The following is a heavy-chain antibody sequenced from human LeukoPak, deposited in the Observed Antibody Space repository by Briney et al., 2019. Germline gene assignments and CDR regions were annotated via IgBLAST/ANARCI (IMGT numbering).Heavy chain of an antibody. CDR3: AKDIQLST. Sequence: GGSLRLSCVASGLTFTNYAMTWVRQAPGKGLEWVSLIGASGESTYYADSVKGRFTISRDNSKNTLSLQMNSLRVEDTAMYFCAKDIQLSTWGLGTMVTVSS. V-gene: IGHV3-23*01. CDR2: IGASGEST. CDR1: GLTFTNYA. D-gene: IGHD5-24*01. J-gene: IGHJ3*01.